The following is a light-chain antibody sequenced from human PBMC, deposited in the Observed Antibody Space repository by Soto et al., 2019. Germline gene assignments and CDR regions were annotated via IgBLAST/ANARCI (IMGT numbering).Light chain of an antibody. Sequence: DVEMTQYPSSLSACVGYTVTFTCGASQHIRTYLNWYQRKPGRTPDLLIYSASNLKSGVPSRFSGSGSGTDFTLTISSLQSEDFAEYHCQQYNNWPQTFGQGTKV. CDR3: QQYNNWPQT. CDR1: QHIRTY. V-gene: IGKV1-39*01. J-gene: IGKJ1*01. CDR2: SAS.